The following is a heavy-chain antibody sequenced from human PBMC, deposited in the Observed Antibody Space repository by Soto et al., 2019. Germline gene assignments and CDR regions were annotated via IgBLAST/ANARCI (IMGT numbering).Heavy chain of an antibody. CDR3: AKDPSTDVIPGDAFDI. CDR2: ISGSGGST. D-gene: IGHD7-27*01. CDR1: GFTFSSYA. V-gene: IGHV3-23*01. Sequence: EVQLLESGGGLVQPGGSLRLSCAASGFTFSSYAMSWVRQAPGKGLEWVSAISGSGGSTYYADSVKGRFTISRDNSKNTLYLQLNSLRAEDTAVYYCAKDPSTDVIPGDAFDIWGQGTMVTVSS. J-gene: IGHJ3*02.